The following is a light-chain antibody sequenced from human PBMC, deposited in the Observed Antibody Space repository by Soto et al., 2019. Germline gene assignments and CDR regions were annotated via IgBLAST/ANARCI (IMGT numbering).Light chain of an antibody. CDR3: QQYDIWPPT. CDR2: GAS. CDR1: QSVSTN. V-gene: IGKV3-15*01. Sequence: EIVLTQSQGTLTLSPGERATLSCRASQSVSTNLAWFQQKPGQTPRLLFNGASTRATGIPARFTGSGSGTEFILTISSLQSEDFAVYYCQQYDIWPPTFGQGTKVDI. J-gene: IGKJ1*01.